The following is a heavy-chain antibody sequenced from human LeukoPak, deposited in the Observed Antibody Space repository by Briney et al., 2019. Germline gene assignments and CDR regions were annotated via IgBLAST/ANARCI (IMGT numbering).Heavy chain of an antibody. CDR2: IYYSGST. J-gene: IGHJ5*02. Sequence: PSETLSLTCTVSGGSISSYYWSWIRQPPGKGLEWIGYIYYSGSTNYNPSLKSRVTISVDTSKNQFSLKLSSLTAADTAVYYCARPMVRGVIITNWFDPWGQGTLVTVSS. D-gene: IGHD3-10*01. V-gene: IGHV4-59*08. CDR3: ARPMVRGVIITNWFDP. CDR1: GGSISSYY.